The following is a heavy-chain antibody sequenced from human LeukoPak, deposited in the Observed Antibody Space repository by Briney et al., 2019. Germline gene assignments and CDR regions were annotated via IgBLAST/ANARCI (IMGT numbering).Heavy chain of an antibody. V-gene: IGHV4-34*01. J-gene: IGHJ4*02. Sequence: PSETLSLTCAVYGGSFSGYYWSWIRQPPGKGLEWIGEINHSGSTNYNPPLKSRVTISVDTSKNQFSLKLSSVTAADTAVYYCAIGCSSTSCPGPFDYWGQGTLVTVSS. D-gene: IGHD2-2*01. CDR2: INHSGST. CDR1: GGSFSGYY. CDR3: AIGCSSTSCPGPFDY.